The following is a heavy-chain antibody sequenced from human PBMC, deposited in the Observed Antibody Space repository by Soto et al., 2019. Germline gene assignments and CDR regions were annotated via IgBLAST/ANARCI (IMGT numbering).Heavy chain of an antibody. V-gene: IGHV1-18*04. D-gene: IGHD3-3*01. Sequence: ASVKVSCKASGYTFSRYGISWLRQAPGQGLEWMGWISTYNSNTNYAQKFQGRVTMTTDTYTTTAYMELRSLRADDTAVYYCARDRRSGNYRSNDGGSFDPWGQGTLVTVSS. CDR3: ARDRRSGNYRSNDGGSFDP. CDR1: GYTFSRYG. CDR2: ISTYNSNT. J-gene: IGHJ5*02.